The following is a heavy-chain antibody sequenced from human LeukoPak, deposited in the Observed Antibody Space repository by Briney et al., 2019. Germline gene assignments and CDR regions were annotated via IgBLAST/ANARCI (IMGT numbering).Heavy chain of an antibody. CDR3: AKSIPTIAVAVSPRQ. V-gene: IGHV3-30*02. CDR2: IRYEGNCK. J-gene: IGHJ4*02. CDR1: GFTFSGNG. Sequence: GGSLRLSCAASGFTFSGNGMHWVRQAPGKGLEWVAFIRYEGNCKYYADSVKGRFTISRDNSKNTLYLQMNSLRVEDTAVYYCAKSIPTIAVAVSPRQWGQGTLVTVSS. D-gene: IGHD6-19*01.